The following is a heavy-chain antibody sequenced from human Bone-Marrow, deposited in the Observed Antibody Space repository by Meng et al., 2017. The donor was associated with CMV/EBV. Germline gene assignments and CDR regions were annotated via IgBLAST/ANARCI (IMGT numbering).Heavy chain of an antibody. CDR1: GFTFSSYG. D-gene: IGHD6-19*01. V-gene: IGHV3-30*02. CDR2: IRYDGSNK. J-gene: IGHJ4*02. Sequence: GESLKISCAASGFTFSSYGMHWVRQAPGKGLEWVAFIRYDGSNKYYADSVKGRFTISRDNSKNTLYLQMNSLRAEDTAVYYCVRDIRRTKQWLPPNYWGQGTLVTVSS. CDR3: VRDIRRTKQWLPPNY.